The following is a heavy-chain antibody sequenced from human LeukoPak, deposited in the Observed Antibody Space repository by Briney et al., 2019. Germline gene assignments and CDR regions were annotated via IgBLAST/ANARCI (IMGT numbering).Heavy chain of an antibody. CDR1: GFTFSSYE. J-gene: IGHJ4*02. CDR2: ISSSGRTI. CDR3: ARDLAATGDY. D-gene: IGHD6-13*01. V-gene: IGHV3-48*03. Sequence: GGSLRLSCAASGFTFSSYEMNWVRQAPGKGLEWVSYISSSGRTIYYADSVKGRFTISRDNAKNSLYLQMNTLRAEDTAVYYCARDLAATGDYWGQGTLVTVSS.